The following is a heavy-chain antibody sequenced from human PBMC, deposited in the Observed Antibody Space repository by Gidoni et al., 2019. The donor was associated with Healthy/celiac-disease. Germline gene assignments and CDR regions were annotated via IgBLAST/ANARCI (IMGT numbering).Heavy chain of an antibody. CDR1: GGTFSSYA. J-gene: IGHJ3*02. CDR2: IIPIFGTA. CDR3: ARPTVYYYALYAFDI. D-gene: IGHD3-10*01. V-gene: IGHV1-69*01. Sequence: QVQLVQSGAEVKKPGSSVRVSCNASGGTFSSYAISWVRQAPGQGLEWMGGIIPIFGTANYAQKFQGRVTITADESTSTAYMELSSLRSEDTAVYYCARPTVYYYALYAFDIWGQGTMVTVSS.